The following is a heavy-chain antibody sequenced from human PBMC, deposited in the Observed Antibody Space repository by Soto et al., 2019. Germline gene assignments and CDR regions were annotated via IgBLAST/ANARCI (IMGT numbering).Heavy chain of an antibody. J-gene: IGHJ4*02. CDR2: IYYSGST. D-gene: IGHD4-17*01. CDR3: ARGRTPDYADY. V-gene: IGHV4-59*01. CDR1: GGSISSYY. Sequence: PSETLSLTCTVSGGSISSYYWSWIRQPPGKGLEWIGYIYYSGSTNYNPSLKSRVTITVDTSKNQFSLKLSSVTAADTTVYYCARGRTPDYADYWGQGTLVTVS.